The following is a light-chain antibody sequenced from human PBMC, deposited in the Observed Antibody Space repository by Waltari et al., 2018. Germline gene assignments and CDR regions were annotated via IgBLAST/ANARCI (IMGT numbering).Light chain of an antibody. Sequence: GTLSLSPGERATLSCRASQSVSRTLAWYQQKPGQAPRLLIYDASSGATGIPDRFSGSGSGTDFSLTISRLEPEDFAVYYCQKYGTLPATFGQGTKVEIK. J-gene: IGKJ1*01. CDR1: QSVSRT. V-gene: IGKV3-20*01. CDR2: DAS. CDR3: QKYGTLPAT.